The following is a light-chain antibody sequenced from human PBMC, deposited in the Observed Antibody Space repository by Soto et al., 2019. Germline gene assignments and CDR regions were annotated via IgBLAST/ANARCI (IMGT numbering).Light chain of an antibody. V-gene: IGKV3-20*01. J-gene: IGKJ2*01. Sequence: EIVLTQSPGTLSLSPGERATLSCRASQSVSSTYLAWYQQKPGQAPRLLIYGASSRATGIPDRFSGSGSGTDFTLTISRLEPEDFAVYFCQQYDSSLYTFGQGTQLEIK. CDR1: QSVSSTY. CDR3: QQYDSSLYT. CDR2: GAS.